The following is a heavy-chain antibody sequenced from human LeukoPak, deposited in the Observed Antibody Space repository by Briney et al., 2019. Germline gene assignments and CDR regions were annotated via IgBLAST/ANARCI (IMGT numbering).Heavy chain of an antibody. CDR3: ARYSGSLLRHY. CDR2: IYTDDTT. J-gene: IGHJ4*02. D-gene: IGHD1-26*01. V-gene: IGHV3-53*01. Sequence: GGSLRLSCAASGFTVSGNYMSWVRQSPGKGLEWVSVIYTDDTTFYADSVKGRFTTSSDNSKNTLYLQMNSLRAEDTAVYYCARYSGSLLRHYWGQGTLVTVSS. CDR1: GFTVSGNY.